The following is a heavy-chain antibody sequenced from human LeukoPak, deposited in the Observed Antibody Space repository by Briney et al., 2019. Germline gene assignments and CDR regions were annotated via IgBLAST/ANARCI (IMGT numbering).Heavy chain of an antibody. J-gene: IGHJ6*03. D-gene: IGHD4-11*01. CDR3: ARGRVSSSTWYSTYYYYFYMDV. CDR1: GGSISSYY. CDR2: VDHTGST. Sequence: SESLSLTCTVSGGSISSYYWTWIRQPPGKGLEWIGYVDHTGSTNFNPSLNGRVSISRDTSKNLFSLRLRSVTAADTAVYFCARGRVSSSTWYSTYYYYFYMDVWGKGTTVTVSS. V-gene: IGHV4-59*01.